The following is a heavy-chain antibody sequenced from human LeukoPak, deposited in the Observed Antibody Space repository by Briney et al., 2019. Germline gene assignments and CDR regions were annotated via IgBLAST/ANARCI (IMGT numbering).Heavy chain of an antibody. CDR2: VSAYNGNT. D-gene: IGHD3-10*01. CDR3: ARVELRWSGELLFGKKNWFDP. CDR1: GYTFTNYG. Sequence: ASVKVSCKASGYTFTNYGIIWVRQAPGQGLEYMGWVSAYNGNTHYARRPQGRVTMSTDTATSTAYMELRSLRYDDTAVYYCARVELRWSGELLFGKKNWFDPWGQGTLVTVSS. J-gene: IGHJ5*02. V-gene: IGHV1-18*01.